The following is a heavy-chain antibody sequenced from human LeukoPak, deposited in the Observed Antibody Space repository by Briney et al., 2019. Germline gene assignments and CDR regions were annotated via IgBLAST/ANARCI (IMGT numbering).Heavy chain of an antibody. CDR2: ISYDGSNK. CDR3: ARDYGDYAEVAFDY. Sequence: PGRSLRLSCAASGFTFSSYAMHWVRQAPDKGLEWVAVISYDGSNKYYADSVKGRFTISRDNSKNTLYLQMNSLRAEDTAVYYCARDYGDYAEVAFDYWGQGTLVTVSS. J-gene: IGHJ4*02. CDR1: GFTFSSYA. V-gene: IGHV3-30-3*01. D-gene: IGHD4-17*01.